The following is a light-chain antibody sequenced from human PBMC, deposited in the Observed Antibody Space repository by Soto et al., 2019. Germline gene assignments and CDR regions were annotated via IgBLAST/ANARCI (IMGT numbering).Light chain of an antibody. V-gene: IGKV1-9*01. CDR3: QHLNSYPIT. J-gene: IGKJ5*01. Sequence: IQLTQFPSSLSASVGDRATITCRASQGVSSHLAWHQQKPGKAPKLLIYEVSTLQSGVPSRFSGSGSGTDFTLTISSLQPEDFATYYCQHLNSYPITFGQGTRLEIK. CDR2: EVS. CDR1: QGVSSH.